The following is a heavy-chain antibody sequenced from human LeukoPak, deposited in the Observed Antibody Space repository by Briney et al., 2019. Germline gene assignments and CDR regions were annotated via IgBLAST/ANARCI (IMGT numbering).Heavy chain of an antibody. Sequence: SETLSLTCSVSGGSISGRSYYWGWIRQPPGKGLEWIGSFYYTGITYFNPSLKGRVTVSVDTSRKHLSLKLTSVTAADTAVYYCARGPVVVVAATHYFDSWGQGTLVTVSS. D-gene: IGHD2-15*01. CDR1: GGSISGRSYY. V-gene: IGHV4-39*07. J-gene: IGHJ4*02. CDR3: ARGPVVVVAATHYFDS. CDR2: FYYTGIT.